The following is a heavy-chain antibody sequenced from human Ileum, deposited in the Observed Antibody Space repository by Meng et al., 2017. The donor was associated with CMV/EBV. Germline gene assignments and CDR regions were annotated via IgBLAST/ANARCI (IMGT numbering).Heavy chain of an antibody. V-gene: IGHV4-61*02. Sequence: QVQLQESGPGLVKPSQPLSLTCTVSGGSISRGNYYSSWIRQPAGKGLEWIGRIYTNGRATYNPSLESRVTISLDTSKNQFSLKLNSVTAADTAVYYCAREPPGYWGQGILVTVSS. CDR3: AREPPGY. J-gene: IGHJ4*02. CDR2: IYTNGRA. CDR1: GGSISRGNYY.